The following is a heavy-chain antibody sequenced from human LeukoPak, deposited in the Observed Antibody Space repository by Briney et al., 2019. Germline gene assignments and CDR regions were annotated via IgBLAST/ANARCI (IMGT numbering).Heavy chain of an antibody. D-gene: IGHD5-12*01. Sequence: GESLNTSCKGSGYSFSSYWIVLVRQMPGKGLEWMGIIYPGDSDTRYSPSFQGQVTISADKSISTAYLQWSSLKASDTAMYYCARLGVATLDSWGQGTLVTVSS. CDR3: ARLGVATLDS. CDR1: GYSFSSYW. V-gene: IGHV5-51*01. J-gene: IGHJ4*02. CDR2: IYPGDSDT.